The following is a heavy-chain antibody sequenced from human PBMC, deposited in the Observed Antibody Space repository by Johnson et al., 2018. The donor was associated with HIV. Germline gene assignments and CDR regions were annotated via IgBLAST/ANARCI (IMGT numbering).Heavy chain of an antibody. V-gene: IGHV3-30*04. Sequence: QVQLVESGGGVVQPGRYLRLSCAASGFTFSSYAMHWVRQAPGKGLEWVAVISYDGSNKYYADSVKGRFTISRDNSKNTLYLQMNSLRAEDTAVYDCARAEQLAGGAFDIWGQGTMVTVSS. CDR2: ISYDGSNK. D-gene: IGHD6-6*01. CDR1: GFTFSSYA. J-gene: IGHJ3*02. CDR3: ARAEQLAGGAFDI.